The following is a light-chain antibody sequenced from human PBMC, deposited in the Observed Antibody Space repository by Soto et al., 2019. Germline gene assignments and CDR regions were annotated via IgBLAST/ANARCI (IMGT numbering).Light chain of an antibody. V-gene: IGLV1-44*01. CDR1: SSNIGSSS. Sequence: QPVLTQPPSASGTPGQRVTISCSGSSSNIGSSSVNWYQQLPGTAPTLLMYNSNQRPSGVPDRFSASKSGTSASLAIGGLQSEDEADYYCAAWDGSLNGPVFGGGTKLTVL. CDR2: NSN. CDR3: AAWDGSLNGPV. J-gene: IGLJ2*01.